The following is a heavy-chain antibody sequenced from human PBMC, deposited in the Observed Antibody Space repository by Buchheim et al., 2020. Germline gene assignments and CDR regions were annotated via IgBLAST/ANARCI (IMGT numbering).Heavy chain of an antibody. Sequence: VQLVESGGGLVKPGGSLRLSCAASGFTFSDYYMSWIRQAPGKGLEWVSGINWNGGSTGYADSVKGRFTISRDNAKNSLYLQMNSLRAEDTALYYCARVGYDPRVGRYYYYYYMDVWGKGTT. J-gene: IGHJ6*03. CDR2: INWNGGST. CDR3: ARVGYDPRVGRYYYYYYMDV. D-gene: IGHD3-3*01. CDR1: GFTFSDYY. V-gene: IGHV3-20*04.